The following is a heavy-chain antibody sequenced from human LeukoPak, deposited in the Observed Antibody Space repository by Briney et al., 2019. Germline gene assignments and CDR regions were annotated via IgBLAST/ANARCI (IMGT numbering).Heavy chain of an antibody. J-gene: IGHJ6*03. D-gene: IGHD6-13*01. V-gene: IGHV1-2*02. CDR1: GYTFTGYY. Sequence: ASVKVSCKASGYTFTGYYMHWVRQAPGQGLEWMGWINPNSGGTNYAQKFQGRVTMTRDTSISTAYMELSSLRSDDTAVYYCARDPPYVTAAAGNYYYYYMDVWGKGTTVTVSS. CDR2: INPNSGGT. CDR3: ARDPPYVTAAAGNYYYYYMDV.